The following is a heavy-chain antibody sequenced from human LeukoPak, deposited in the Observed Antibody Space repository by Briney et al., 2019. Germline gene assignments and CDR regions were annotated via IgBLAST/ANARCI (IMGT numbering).Heavy chain of an antibody. D-gene: IGHD3-10*01. J-gene: IGHJ4*02. Sequence: GTSVKVSCKASGYTFTSYDINWVRQATGQGFEWMGWMNPNSGNTGYAQKFQGRVTMTRNTSISTAYMELSSLRSEDTAVYYCARAPHDWFGELLSPTYYFDYWGQGTLVTVSS. V-gene: IGHV1-8*01. CDR2: MNPNSGNT. CDR3: ARAPHDWFGELLSPTYYFDY. CDR1: GYTFTSYD.